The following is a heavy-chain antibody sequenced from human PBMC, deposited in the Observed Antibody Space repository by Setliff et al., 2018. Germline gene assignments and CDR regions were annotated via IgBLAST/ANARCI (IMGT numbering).Heavy chain of an antibody. D-gene: IGHD6-25*01. CDR2: VTGDATST. V-gene: IGHV3-74*01. CDR3: VRDTTSGWMLTN. J-gene: IGHJ4*02. CDR1: GSRFRTNW. Sequence: AGGSLRLFCAASGSRFRTNWMHWVRQAPGKGLVWISRVTGDATSTTIYYADSVRGRFTISRDNARDSLYLQMNSLRAEDTAVYYCVRDTTSGWMLTNWGQGTLVTVSS.